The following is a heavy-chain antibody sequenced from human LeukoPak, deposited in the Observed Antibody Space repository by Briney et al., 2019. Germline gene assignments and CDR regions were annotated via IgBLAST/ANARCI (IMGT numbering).Heavy chain of an antibody. V-gene: IGHV3-23*01. J-gene: IGHJ4*02. CDR3: AKTEGGDRFSHYYFDY. Sequence: GGSLGLSCGASGFTFSSYATSWVRQAPGKGLEWVSAISGSGGSTYYADSVKGRFTLSRDNSKNTLYLQMNSLRAEDTAVYYCAKTEGGDRFSHYYFDYWGQGTLVAVSS. D-gene: IGHD1-14*01. CDR2: ISGSGGST. CDR1: GFTFSSYA.